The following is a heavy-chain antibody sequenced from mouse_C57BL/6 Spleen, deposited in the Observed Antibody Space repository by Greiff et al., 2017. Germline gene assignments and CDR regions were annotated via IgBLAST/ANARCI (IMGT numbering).Heavy chain of an antibody. V-gene: IGHV1-53*01. CDR2: INPSNGGT. CDR3: ARGGIYYDYDEAMDY. CDR1: GYTFTSYW. J-gene: IGHJ4*01. Sequence: QVQLQQPGTELVKPGASVKLSCKASGYTFTSYWMHWVKQRPGQGLEWIGNINPSNGGTNYNEKFKSQATLTVDKSSSTAYMQLSSLTSEDSAVYYCARGGIYYDYDEAMDYWGQGTSVTVSS. D-gene: IGHD2-4*01.